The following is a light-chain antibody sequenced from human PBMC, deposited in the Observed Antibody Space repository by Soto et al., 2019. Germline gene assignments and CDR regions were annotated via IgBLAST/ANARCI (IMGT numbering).Light chain of an antibody. V-gene: IGKV3-11*01. CDR1: QSVSSY. J-gene: IGKJ5*01. Sequence: EIVLAQSPATLSLARGERATLSCRASQSVSSYLAWYQQKPGQAPRLLIYDASNMETGIPARFSGSGSGTEFTLTISRLQPDDFTTYYCQQYNTYSPTFGRGTRLEIK. CDR3: QQYNTYSPT. CDR2: DAS.